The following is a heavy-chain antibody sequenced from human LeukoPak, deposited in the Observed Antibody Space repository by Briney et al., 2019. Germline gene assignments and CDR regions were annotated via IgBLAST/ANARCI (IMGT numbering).Heavy chain of an antibody. CDR1: GFTFSSYA. CDR2: ISGSGGST. V-gene: IGHV3-23*01. J-gene: IGHJ6*02. CDR3: AKDGDDYYYYSMDV. Sequence: GGSLRLSCAASGFTFSSYAMSWVRQAPGKGLEWVSAISGSGGSTYYADPVKGRFTISRDNSKNTLYLQMNSLRAEDTAVYYCAKDGDDYYYYSMDVWGQGTTVTVSS. D-gene: IGHD2-21*01.